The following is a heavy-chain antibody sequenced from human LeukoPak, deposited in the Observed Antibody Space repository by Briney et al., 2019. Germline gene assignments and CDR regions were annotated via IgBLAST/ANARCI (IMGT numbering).Heavy chain of an antibody. D-gene: IGHD2-8*02. CDR3: ARDTESDAFDI. Sequence: GGSLRLSCAASGFTVSSNYMSWVRQAPGKGLEWVSVIYSGGSTYYADSVKGRLTISRDNSKNTLYLQMNSLRAEDTAVYYCARDTESDAFDIWGQGTMVTVSS. J-gene: IGHJ3*02. CDR1: GFTVSSNY. V-gene: IGHV3-66*01. CDR2: IYSGGST.